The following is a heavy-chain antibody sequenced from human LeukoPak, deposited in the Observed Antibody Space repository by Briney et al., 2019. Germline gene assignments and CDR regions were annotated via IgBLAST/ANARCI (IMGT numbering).Heavy chain of an antibody. Sequence: ASVKVSCKASGYTFTSYDINWVRQATGQGLEWMGWMNPNSGNTGYAQKFQGRVTMTRNTSISTAYMELSSLRSEDTAVYYCARDSNPYGSGSYFPFHWGQGTLVTVSS. V-gene: IGHV1-8*01. CDR2: MNPNSGNT. CDR3: ARDSNPYGSGSYFPFH. CDR1: GYTFTSYD. D-gene: IGHD3-10*01. J-gene: IGHJ4*02.